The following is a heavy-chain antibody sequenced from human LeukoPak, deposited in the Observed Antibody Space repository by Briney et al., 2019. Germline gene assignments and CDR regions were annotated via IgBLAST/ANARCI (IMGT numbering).Heavy chain of an antibody. CDR3: ARRGVVIRVIDS. CDR2: ISDSGGST. CDR1: GITLSNYG. J-gene: IGHJ4*02. Sequence: PGGFLRLSCAVSGITLSNYGMSWVRQAPGKELEWVAGISDSGGSTNYADSVKGRFTISRDNPKSTLYLQMNSLRAEDTAVYFCARRGVVIRVIDSWGQGALVTVSS. V-gene: IGHV3-23*01. D-gene: IGHD3-10*01.